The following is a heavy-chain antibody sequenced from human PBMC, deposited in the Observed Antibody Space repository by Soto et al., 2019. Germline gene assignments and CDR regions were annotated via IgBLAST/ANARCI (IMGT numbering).Heavy chain of an antibody. CDR1: GGTFSSYA. D-gene: IGHD3-3*01. Sequence: ASVKVSCKASGGTFSSYAISWVRQAPGQGLEWMGGIIPIFGTANYAQKFQGRVTITADESTSTAYMELSSLRSEDTAVYYCARGGTYYDFWSGSGLRATDNWFDPWGQGTLVTISS. CDR2: IIPIFGTA. J-gene: IGHJ5*02. CDR3: ARGGTYYDFWSGSGLRATDNWFDP. V-gene: IGHV1-69*13.